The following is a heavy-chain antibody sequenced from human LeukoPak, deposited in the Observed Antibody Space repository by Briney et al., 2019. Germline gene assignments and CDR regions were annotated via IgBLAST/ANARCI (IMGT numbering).Heavy chain of an antibody. J-gene: IGHJ2*01. CDR3: ARVISGYYYDSSGYYYGPFPGDSYGIDL. D-gene: IGHD3-22*01. Sequence: PSETLSLTCTVSGGSISSSSYYWGWIRQPPGKGLEWIGSIYYSGSTYYNPSLKSRVTISVDTSKNQFSLKLRSVTAADTAVYYCARVISGYYYDSSGYYYGPFPGDSYGIDLWGRGTLVTVSS. CDR2: IYYSGST. CDR1: GGSISSSSYY. V-gene: IGHV4-39*07.